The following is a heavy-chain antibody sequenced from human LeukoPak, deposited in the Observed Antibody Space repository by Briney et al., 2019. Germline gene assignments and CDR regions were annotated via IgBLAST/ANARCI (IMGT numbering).Heavy chain of an antibody. CDR3: ARHVKVRRYDFWSGFYPCDY. V-gene: IGHV4-59*08. Sequence: SSETLSLTCTVSGGSISSSYWNWIRQPPGKGLEWIAYIYYSESPNYNPSLKSRVTISVDTSKNHFSLKLSSVTAADTAVYYCARHVKVRRYDFWSGFYPCDYWGQGTLVTVSS. J-gene: IGHJ4*02. D-gene: IGHD3-3*01. CDR2: IYYSESP. CDR1: GGSISSSY.